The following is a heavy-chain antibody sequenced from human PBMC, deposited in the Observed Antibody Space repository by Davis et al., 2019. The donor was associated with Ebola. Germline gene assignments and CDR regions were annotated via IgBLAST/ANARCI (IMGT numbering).Heavy chain of an antibody. D-gene: IGHD4-11*01. CDR1: GFTFSSYA. V-gene: IGHV3-30-3*01. J-gene: IGHJ5*02. Sequence: PGGSLRLSCAASGFTFSSYAMHWVRQAPGKGLEWVAVISYDGSNKYYADSVKGRFTISSDNAKNSLFLQMNSLRAEDTAVYYCARDPLAGYSNSGYNWFDPWGQGTLVTVSS. CDR2: ISYDGSNK. CDR3: ARDPLAGYSNSGYNWFDP.